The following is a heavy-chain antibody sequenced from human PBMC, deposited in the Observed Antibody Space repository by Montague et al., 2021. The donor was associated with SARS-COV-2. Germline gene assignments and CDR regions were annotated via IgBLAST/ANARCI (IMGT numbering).Heavy chain of an antibody. J-gene: IGHJ4*02. CDR3: ARGISSWWAVGH. CDR1: GVSISTSGYY. V-gene: IGHV4-39*01. D-gene: IGHD6-13*01. Sequence: SETLSLTCSVSGVSISTSGYYWGWVRQSPGKGLEWIGSVHYSGGINYNPSLESRVTIYVDTSKNMFSLRLRSVTAADTAVYYCARGISSWWAVGHWGQGILVTVSS. CDR2: VHYSGGI.